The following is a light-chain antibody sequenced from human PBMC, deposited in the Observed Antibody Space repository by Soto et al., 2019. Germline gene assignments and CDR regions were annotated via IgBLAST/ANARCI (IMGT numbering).Light chain of an antibody. CDR3: QHYNNWPWT. J-gene: IGKJ1*01. CDR1: QSVSSN. CDR2: GAS. V-gene: IGKV3-15*01. Sequence: EIVMTQSPATLSVSPGERGTLSRRASQSVSSNLAWYQQKPGQAPRLLIYGASTRATAIPASFSGSGSGTDFTLTISSLQSEDFAVYYCQHYNNWPWTFGQGTKVDI.